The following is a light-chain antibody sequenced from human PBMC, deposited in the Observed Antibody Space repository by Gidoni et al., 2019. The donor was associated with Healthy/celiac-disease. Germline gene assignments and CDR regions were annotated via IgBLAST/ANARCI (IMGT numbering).Light chain of an antibody. CDR1: SSNIGSNY. CDR3: AAWDDSLSGGV. V-gene: IGLV1-47*01. J-gene: IGLJ3*02. CDR2: RNN. Sequence: SVLTQPPPASGTPGQRVTISCSGSSSNIGSNYVYWYQQLPGTAPKLLIYRNNQRPSGVPDRFSGSKSGTSASLAISGLRSEDEADYYCAAWDDSLSGGVFGGGTKLTVL.